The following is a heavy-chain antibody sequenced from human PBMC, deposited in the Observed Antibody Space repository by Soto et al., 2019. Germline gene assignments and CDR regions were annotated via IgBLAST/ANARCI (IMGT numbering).Heavy chain of an antibody. D-gene: IGHD1-26*01. Sequence: QVHLVQSGAEVKKPGASVKVSCKVSGYTLTELSMHWVRQAPGEGLEWMGGFDPEDGETIYAQQFQGRVTMTEDTSTDTAYMELSSLRSEDTAVYYCAILRLMSGQYYYYYVMDVWGQGTTVTVSS. CDR3: AILRLMSGQYYYYYVMDV. V-gene: IGHV1-24*01. J-gene: IGHJ6*02. CDR2: FDPEDGET. CDR1: GYTLTELS.